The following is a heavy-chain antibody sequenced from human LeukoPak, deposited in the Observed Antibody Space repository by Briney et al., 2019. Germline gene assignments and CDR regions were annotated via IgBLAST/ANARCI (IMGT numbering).Heavy chain of an antibody. CDR1: GGSISSYY. V-gene: IGHV4-4*07. CDR3: VRDRYYYDSSGYWYYFDP. CDR2: IYSSGST. Sequence: SETLSLTCTVSGGSISSYYWSWIRQPAGKGLEWIGRIYSSGSTNYNPSLKSRVTMSVDTSKNQLSLKLSSVTAADTAVYYCVRDRYYYDSSGYWYYFDPWGQGTLVTVSS. J-gene: IGHJ5*02. D-gene: IGHD3-22*01.